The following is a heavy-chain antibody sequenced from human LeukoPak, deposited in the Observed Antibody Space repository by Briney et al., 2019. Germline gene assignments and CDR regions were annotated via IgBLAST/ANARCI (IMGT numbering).Heavy chain of an antibody. J-gene: IGHJ4*02. D-gene: IGHD6-13*01. V-gene: IGHV1-69*13. CDR1: GGTFSSYA. CDR2: IIPIFGTA. CDR3: ARGGDSSSWYEAGFDY. Sequence: SVKVSCKASGGTFSSYAISWVRQAPGQGLEWMGGIIPIFGTANYAQKFQGRVTITADESTSTAYMELSSLRSEDTAVYYCARGGDSSSWYEAGFDYWGQGTLVTVSS.